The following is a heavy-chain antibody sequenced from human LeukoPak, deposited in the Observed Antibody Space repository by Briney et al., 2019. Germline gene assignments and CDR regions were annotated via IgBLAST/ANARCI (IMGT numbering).Heavy chain of an antibody. Sequence: GGSLRLSCAASGFTFSSYGMSWVRQAPGKGLEWVLDITGSGGSTYYADSVKGRFTISRDNSKNTLYLQMNSLRAEDTAVYYCAKKGGPGFYNWFDPWGQGTLVTVSS. D-gene: IGHD2-15*01. CDR1: GFTFSSYG. CDR3: AKKGGPGFYNWFDP. J-gene: IGHJ5*02. CDR2: ITGSGGST. V-gene: IGHV3-23*01.